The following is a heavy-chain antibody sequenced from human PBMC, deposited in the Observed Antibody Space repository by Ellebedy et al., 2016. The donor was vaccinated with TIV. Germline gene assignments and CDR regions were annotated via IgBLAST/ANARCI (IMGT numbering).Heavy chain of an antibody. Sequence: ASVKVSXXASGYTFTGYYMHWVRQAPGQGLEWMGWINPNSGGTNYAQKFQGRVTMTRDTSISTAYMELSRLRSDDTAVYYCAILITAPLRGFDIWGQGTMVTVSS. V-gene: IGHV1-2*02. CDR3: AILITAPLRGFDI. D-gene: IGHD1-20*01. CDR1: GYTFTGYY. J-gene: IGHJ3*02. CDR2: INPNSGGT.